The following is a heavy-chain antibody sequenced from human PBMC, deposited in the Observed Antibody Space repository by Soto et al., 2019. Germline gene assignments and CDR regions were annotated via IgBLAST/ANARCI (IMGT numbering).Heavy chain of an antibody. J-gene: IGHJ4*02. Sequence: VQLLESGGGLVQPGGSLRLSCAVSGFTLSTYGMNWVRQAPGKGLEWVSTISGTGGSTYYAGSVKGRFTISRDNSKTTLYRQMDSLRADDTAVYYCANRATSYYFDYWGQGTLVTVSS. V-gene: IGHV3-23*01. CDR3: ANRATSYYFDY. CDR2: ISGTGGST. CDR1: GFTLSTYG.